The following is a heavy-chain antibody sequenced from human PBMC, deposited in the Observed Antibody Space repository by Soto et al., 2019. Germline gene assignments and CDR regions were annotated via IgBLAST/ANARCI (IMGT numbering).Heavy chain of an antibody. D-gene: IGHD3-10*01. J-gene: IGHJ4*02. CDR1: GFNFGDHY. V-gene: IGHV3-11*01. CDR2: ISGNGTTQ. Sequence: GGSLRLSCAASGFNFGDHYMTWIRQAPGKGLEWVSKISGNGTTQYYADSVKGRFTVSRDNTKNSMHLQMNRLRIDVTDLYYCAGDPFYYASGFWGQGTLVTVSS. CDR3: AGDPFYYASGF.